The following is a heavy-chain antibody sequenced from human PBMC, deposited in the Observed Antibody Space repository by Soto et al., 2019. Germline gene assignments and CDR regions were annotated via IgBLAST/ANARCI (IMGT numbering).Heavy chain of an antibody. CDR2: IYYIGTT. V-gene: IGHV4-61*01. J-gene: IGHJ4*02. Sequence: SLTCSVSDGSVNSGNYYWSWIRQPPGKGLEWIGHIYYIGTTDYNPSLKSRVTISVDTSKSQFSLKVTSVTAADTAVYFCAREEKQLSRYGGDFDYWGQGILVTVSS. CDR3: AREEKQLSRYGGDFDY. CDR1: DGSVNSGNYY. D-gene: IGHD3-16*01.